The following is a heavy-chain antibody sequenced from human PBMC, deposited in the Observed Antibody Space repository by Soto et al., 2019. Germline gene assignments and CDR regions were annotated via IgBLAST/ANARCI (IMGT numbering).Heavy chain of an antibody. J-gene: IGHJ4*02. CDR3: ARGERQQQRDY. Sequence: SETLSLTCDVSGDTISTGGYTWAWIRQPPGKALEWIGHTYHSGNPYYNPSLKSRVFISVDRSKNQFFLKVRSVTAADTAMYYCARGERQQQRDYWGQGTLVTVSS. D-gene: IGHD6-13*01. CDR2: TYHSGNP. V-gene: IGHV4-30-2*01. CDR1: GDTISTGGYT.